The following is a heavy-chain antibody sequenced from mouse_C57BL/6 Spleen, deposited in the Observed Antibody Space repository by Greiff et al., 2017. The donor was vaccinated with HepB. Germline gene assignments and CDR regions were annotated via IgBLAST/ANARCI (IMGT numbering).Heavy chain of an antibody. J-gene: IGHJ3*01. CDR3: ATIYYDYDDGFAY. CDR2: IYPRSGNT. CDR1: GYTFTSYG. Sequence: VKLQESGAELARPGASVKLSCKASGYTFTSYGISWVKQRTGQGLEWIGEIYPRSGNTYYNEKFKGKATLTADKSSSTAYMELRSLTSEDSAVYFCATIYYDYDDGFAYWGQGTLVTVSA. V-gene: IGHV1-81*01. D-gene: IGHD2-4*01.